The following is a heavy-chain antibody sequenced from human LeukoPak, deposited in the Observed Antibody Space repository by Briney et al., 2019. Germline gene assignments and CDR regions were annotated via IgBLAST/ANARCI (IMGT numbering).Heavy chain of an antibody. CDR1: GFTFSSSG. CDR3: AKEYCSNSICHSLDY. Sequence: GGSLRLSCAASGFTFSSSGMHWVRQAPGKGLEWVAVISYDGSNKYYADSVKGRFTFSRDNSKNTLYLQMNSLRAEDTAVYYCAKEYCSNSICHSLDYWGQGTLVTVSS. D-gene: IGHD2-8*01. V-gene: IGHV3-30*18. J-gene: IGHJ4*02. CDR2: ISYDGSNK.